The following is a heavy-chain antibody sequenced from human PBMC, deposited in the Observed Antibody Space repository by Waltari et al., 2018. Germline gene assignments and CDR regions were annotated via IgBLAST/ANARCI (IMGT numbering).Heavy chain of an antibody. CDR2: ISGSGGTK. D-gene: IGHD3-22*01. V-gene: IGHV3-23*04. Sequence: EVQLVESGGGLVQPGGSLRLSCAVSGFTFSSYGMSCVRRAPGKGLEWVSGISGSGGTKYYADSVKGRFTISRDNSKNTLNLQMNSLRAEDTAVYYCAARRGGSSYSTLDYWGQGTLVTVSS. CDR1: GFTFSSYG. CDR3: AARRGGSSYSTLDY. J-gene: IGHJ4*02.